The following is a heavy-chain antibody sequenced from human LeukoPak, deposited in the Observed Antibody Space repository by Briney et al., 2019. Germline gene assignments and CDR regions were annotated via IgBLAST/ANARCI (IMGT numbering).Heavy chain of an antibody. CDR1: GYSISSGYY. CDR3: ARGRLYYDSSGYPHFDY. D-gene: IGHD3-22*01. CDR2: IYHSGST. Sequence: SETLSLTCAVSGYSISSGYYWGWIRQPPGKGLEWIGSIYHSGSTYYNPSLKSRVTISVDTSKNQFSLKLSSVTAADTAVYYCARGRLYYDSSGYPHFDYWGQGTLVTVSS. V-gene: IGHV4-38-2*01. J-gene: IGHJ4*02.